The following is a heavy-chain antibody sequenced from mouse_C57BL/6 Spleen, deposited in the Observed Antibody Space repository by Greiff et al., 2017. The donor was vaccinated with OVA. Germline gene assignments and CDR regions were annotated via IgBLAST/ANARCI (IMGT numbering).Heavy chain of an antibody. J-gene: IGHJ2*01. Sequence: EVKLMESGPGIVKPSQSLSLTCTVTGYSITSGYDWHWIRHFPGNKLEWMGYISYSGSTNYNPSLKSRISITHDTSKNHFFLKLNSVTTEDTATYYCARAEGNYGGDYFDYWGQGTTLTVSS. CDR2: ISYSGST. V-gene: IGHV3-1*01. CDR3: ARAEGNYGGDYFDY. D-gene: IGHD2-1*01. CDR1: GYSITSGYD.